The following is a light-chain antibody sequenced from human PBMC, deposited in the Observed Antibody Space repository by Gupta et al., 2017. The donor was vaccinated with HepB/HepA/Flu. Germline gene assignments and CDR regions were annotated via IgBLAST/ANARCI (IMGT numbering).Light chain of an antibody. J-gene: IGLJ1*01. CDR1: SSNLGSNY. V-gene: IGLV1-47*01. CDR3: ATWDDSLSGYV. Sequence: QSVLTQPPSASATPGQRVTISCSGSSSNLGSNYVYWYQQFPGTAPKLLIYRNNQRPSGVPDRFSGSKSGTSASLAISGLRSDDEADYYCATWDDSLSGYVFGNGTNVTVL. CDR2: RNN.